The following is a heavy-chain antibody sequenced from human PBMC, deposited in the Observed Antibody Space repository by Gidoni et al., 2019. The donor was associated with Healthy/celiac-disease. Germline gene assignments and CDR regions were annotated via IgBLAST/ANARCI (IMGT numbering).Heavy chain of an antibody. D-gene: IGHD6-19*01. V-gene: IGHV4-61*02. CDR3: ARDDISGAGTFDY. CDR2: IYTSGST. Sequence: QVQLQESGPGLVRPSQTLSLTSPVSGGSISSGSYYWSWIRPPAGKGLEWIGRIYTSGSTNYSPSLKSRVTISVDTSKNQFSLKLSSVTAADTAIYYCARDDISGAGTFDYWGQGTLVTVSS. J-gene: IGHJ4*02. CDR1: GGSISSGSYY.